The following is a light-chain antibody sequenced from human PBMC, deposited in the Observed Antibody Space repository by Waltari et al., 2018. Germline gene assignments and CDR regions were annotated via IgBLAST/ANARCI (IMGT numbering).Light chain of an antibody. CDR1: QYIRNW. V-gene: IGKV1-5*03. J-gene: IGKJ2*01. CDR3: QQYNSYSPT. Sequence: DIQMTQSPSALSASMGDRVIITCRASQYIRNWLAWYQQKPGQAPKLLISKASTLESGVPSRFGGSGSGTDFTLTISSLQPEDFETYYCQQYNSYSPTFGQGTQVEIK. CDR2: KAS.